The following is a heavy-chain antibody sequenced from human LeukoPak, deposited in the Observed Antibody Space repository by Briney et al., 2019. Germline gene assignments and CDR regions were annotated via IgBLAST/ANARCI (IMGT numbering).Heavy chain of an antibody. J-gene: IGHJ6*02. Sequence: GGSLRLSCAASGFTFSSYGMHWVRQAPGKGLEWVAVISYDGSNKYYADSVKGRFTISRDNSKNTLYLQMNSLRAEDTAVYYCARVTRYDYVWGSPLTHYGMDVWGQGTTVTVSS. D-gene: IGHD3-16*01. CDR1: GFTFSSYG. V-gene: IGHV3-30*03. CDR3: ARVTRYDYVWGSPLTHYGMDV. CDR2: ISYDGSNK.